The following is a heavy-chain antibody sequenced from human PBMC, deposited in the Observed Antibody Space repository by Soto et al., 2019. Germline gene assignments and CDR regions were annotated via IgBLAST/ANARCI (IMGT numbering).Heavy chain of an antibody. Sequence: QVQLVQSGAEVKKPGASVKVSCKASGYTFTSYYMHWVRQAPGQGLEWMGIINPSGGSTSYAQKFQGIVTMTRDTSTSTVYMELSSLRSEDTAVYYCARGSILCSGGSCYSGWFDPWGQGTLVTVSS. D-gene: IGHD2-15*01. CDR2: INPSGGST. CDR1: GYTFTSYY. J-gene: IGHJ5*02. V-gene: IGHV1-46*01. CDR3: ARGSILCSGGSCYSGWFDP.